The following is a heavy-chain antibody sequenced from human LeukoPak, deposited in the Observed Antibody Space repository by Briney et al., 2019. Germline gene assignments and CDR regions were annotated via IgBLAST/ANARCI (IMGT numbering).Heavy chain of an antibody. CDR1: GGSISSYY. CDR3: ARDRRGYGDYAAFWFDP. D-gene: IGHD4-17*01. J-gene: IGHJ5*02. V-gene: IGHV4-59*01. Sequence: SETLSLTCTVSGGSISSYYWSWIRQPPGKGLEWIGYIYYSGSTNYNPSRKSRVTISVDTSKNQFSLNLSSVTAADTAVYYCARDRRGYGDYAAFWFDPWGQGSLVSVSS. CDR2: IYYSGST.